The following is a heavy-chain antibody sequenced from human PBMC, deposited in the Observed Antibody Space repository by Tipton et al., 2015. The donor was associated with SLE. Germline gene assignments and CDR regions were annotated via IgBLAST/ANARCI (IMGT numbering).Heavy chain of an antibody. CDR2: IYYSGST. V-gene: IGHV4-59*11. Sequence: TLSLTCTVSGVSISSPYWTWIRQPPGKGLEWIGYIYYSGSTNYNPSLKSRVTISVDTSKNQFSLKLSSVTAADTAVYYCARDTAHYGSGDGAFDIWGQGTMVTVSS. J-gene: IGHJ3*02. CDR1: GVSISSPY. D-gene: IGHD3-10*01. CDR3: ARDTAHYGSGDGAFDI.